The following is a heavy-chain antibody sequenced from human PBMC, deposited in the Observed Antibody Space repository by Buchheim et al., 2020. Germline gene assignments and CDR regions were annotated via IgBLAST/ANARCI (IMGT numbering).Heavy chain of an antibody. D-gene: IGHD6-19*01. Sequence: EVQLVESGGGLVQPGGSLRLSCAASGFTFSSYWMHWVRQAPGTGLVWVSRINSDGSSTSYAESVKGRFTISRDNAKNTQYLQMNSLRAEDTAVYYCARAGPYSSGWRSGVGIDYWGQGTL. CDR1: GFTFSSYW. CDR3: ARAGPYSSGWRSGVGIDY. V-gene: IGHV3-74*01. CDR2: INSDGSST. J-gene: IGHJ4*02.